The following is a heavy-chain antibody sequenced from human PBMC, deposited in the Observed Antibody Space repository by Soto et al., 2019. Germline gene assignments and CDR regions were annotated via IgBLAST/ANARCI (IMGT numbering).Heavy chain of an antibody. Sequence: QITLKESGPTLVKPTQTLTLTCTFSGFSLSNSEVGVGWIRQPPGKALEWLALIYWDDDKRYSQSLKSRLTITKDTSKNQVVLTMTNMDPVDTATYYCAGVNPDYYFDYWGQGTLFTVSS. CDR3: AGVNPDYYFDY. CDR1: GFSLSNSEVG. D-gene: IGHD3-16*01. CDR2: IYWDDDK. V-gene: IGHV2-5*02. J-gene: IGHJ4*02.